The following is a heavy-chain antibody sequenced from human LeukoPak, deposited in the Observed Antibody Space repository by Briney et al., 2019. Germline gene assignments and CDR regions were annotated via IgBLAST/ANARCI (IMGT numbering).Heavy chain of an antibody. Sequence: SETLFLTCTVSGGSISSYYWSWIRQPPGKGLEWIGYIYYSGSFNYNPSLKSRVTISADTSKKQFSMKLSSVTAADTAVYYCARSPDGYRYTYFDYWGQGTLVTVSS. CDR1: GGSISSYY. CDR2: IYYSGSF. V-gene: IGHV4-59*01. D-gene: IGHD5-18*01. J-gene: IGHJ4*02. CDR3: ARSPDGYRYTYFDY.